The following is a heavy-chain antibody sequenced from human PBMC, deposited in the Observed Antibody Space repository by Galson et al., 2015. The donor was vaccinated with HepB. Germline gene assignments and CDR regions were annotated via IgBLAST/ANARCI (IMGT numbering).Heavy chain of an antibody. J-gene: IGHJ4*02. CDR3: ARVLVYGDSFNY. Sequence: SLRLSCAASGFSFSTYWMSWVRQAPGKGLEWVANIKGDGSEKYYVDSVKGRFTISRDNAKNSLYLQMNSLRAEDTAVYYCARVLVYGDSFNYWGQGTLVTVSS. CDR2: IKGDGSEK. CDR1: GFSFSTYW. V-gene: IGHV3-7*03. D-gene: IGHD4-17*01.